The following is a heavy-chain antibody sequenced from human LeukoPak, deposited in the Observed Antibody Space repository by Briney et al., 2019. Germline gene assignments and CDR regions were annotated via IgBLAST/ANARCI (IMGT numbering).Heavy chain of an antibody. Sequence: GGSLRLSCAASGFTFSKYWMLWVRQAPGKGLESVSRINTDGTVTTYADSVKGRFTVSRDNADNTMFLQMNSVRDEDTAVYYCARERVDPVFDYWGQGTLVTVSS. V-gene: IGHV3-74*01. CDR1: GFTFSKYW. J-gene: IGHJ4*02. CDR2: INTDGTVT. D-gene: IGHD3-9*01. CDR3: ARERVDPVFDY.